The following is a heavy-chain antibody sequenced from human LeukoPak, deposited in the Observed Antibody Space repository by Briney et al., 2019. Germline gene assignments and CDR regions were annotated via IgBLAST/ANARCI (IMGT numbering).Heavy chain of an antibody. CDR3: ARHYYDSTGYYPCWIY. Sequence: GRSLRLSCAASGFTYNSYAMHWVRQAPGKGLEWVSAISGSGGSTYYADSVKGRFTISRDNSKNTVNLQMNSLRAEDTAVYYCARHYYDSTGYYPCWIYWGQGTLVSVSS. V-gene: IGHV3-23*01. D-gene: IGHD3-22*01. J-gene: IGHJ4*02. CDR2: ISGSGGST. CDR1: GFTYNSYA.